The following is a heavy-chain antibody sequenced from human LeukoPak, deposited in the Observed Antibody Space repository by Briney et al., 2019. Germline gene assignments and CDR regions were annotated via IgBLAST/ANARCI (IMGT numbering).Heavy chain of an antibody. D-gene: IGHD4-17*01. CDR3: ARHDYGDYEANWFDP. V-gene: IGHV4-39*01. CDR1: GGSISSSSYY. CDR2: IYYSGST. J-gene: IGHJ5*02. Sequence: PSETLSLTCTVSGGSISSSSYYWGWIRQPPGKGLEWIGSIYYSGSTYFNPSLRSRLTISVDTSKNQFSLRLNSVTAADTAVYHCARHDYGDYEANWFDPWGQGSLVTVSS.